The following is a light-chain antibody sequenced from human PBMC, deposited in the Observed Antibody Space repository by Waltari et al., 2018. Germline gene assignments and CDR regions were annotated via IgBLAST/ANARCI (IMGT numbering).Light chain of an antibody. CDR1: NIGRKS. V-gene: IGLV3-21*04. CDR3: QVWDPIDHVV. Sequence: SYALTQPLSVSVAPGETARITCGGNNIGRKSVHWYHHKTGRAPVLVIHDASDRPSGIPERFSRSNSGNTATLAISMVEAGDEADYYCQVWDPIDHVVFGGGTKVTVL. J-gene: IGLJ2*01. CDR2: DAS.